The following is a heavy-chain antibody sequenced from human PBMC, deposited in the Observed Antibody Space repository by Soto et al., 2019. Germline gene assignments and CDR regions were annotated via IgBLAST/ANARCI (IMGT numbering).Heavy chain of an antibody. D-gene: IGHD3-9*01. CDR2: IVVGSGNT. CDR3: AAVTTGYLYYYYGMDV. Sequence: SVKVSCKASGFTFTSSAVQWVRQARGQRLEWIGWIVVGSGNTNYAQKFQERVTVTRDMSTSTAYMELSSLRSEDTAVYYCAAVTTGYLYYYYGMDVWGQGTTVTVSS. J-gene: IGHJ6*02. CDR1: GFTFTSSA. V-gene: IGHV1-58*01.